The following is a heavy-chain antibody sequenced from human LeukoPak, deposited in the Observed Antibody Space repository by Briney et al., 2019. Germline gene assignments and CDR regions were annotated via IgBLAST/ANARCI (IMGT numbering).Heavy chain of an antibody. CDR2: ISHSGST. CDR1: GYSISSGYY. CDR3: ARLRRSRLAEFDY. D-gene: IGHD3-3*02. J-gene: IGHJ4*02. Sequence: SETLSLTCTVSGYSISSGYYWGWIRQPPGKGLKWIGSISHSGSTYYNPSLKSRVTISVDTSKNQFSLKLSSLTAADTAVYYCARLRRSRLAEFDYWGQGTLVTVSS. V-gene: IGHV4-38-2*02.